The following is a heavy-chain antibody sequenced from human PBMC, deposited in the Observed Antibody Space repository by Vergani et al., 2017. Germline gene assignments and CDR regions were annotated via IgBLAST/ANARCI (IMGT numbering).Heavy chain of an antibody. CDR2: IIPIFGTA. CDR1: GGTFSSYA. CDR3: ARDTPGGGTSDTRNWFDP. Sequence: QVQLVQSGAEVKKPGSSVKVSCKASGGTFSSYAISWVRQAPGQGLEWMGRIIPIFGTANYAQKFQGRVTITADESTSTAYMELSSLRSEDTAVYYCARDTPGGGTSDTRNWFDPWGQGTLVTVSS. J-gene: IGHJ5*02. V-gene: IGHV1-69*18. D-gene: IGHD2-2*01.